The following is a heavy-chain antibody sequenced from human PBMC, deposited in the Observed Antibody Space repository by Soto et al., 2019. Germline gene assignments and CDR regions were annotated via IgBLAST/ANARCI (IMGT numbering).Heavy chain of an antibody. CDR3: GKDVGDYVPYYYGVDV. J-gene: IGHJ6*02. D-gene: IGHD1-26*01. Sequence: QVQLVESGGGVVQPGXSXXXXXXXXXXXXXXXXXXWVXQAPGKGLEWMAVIAYDGNEKFYADSVKGRFTISRDNSKNALYLQINTLRNEDTAVYYCGKDVGDYVPYYYGVDVWGQGTTVTVSS. V-gene: IGHV3-30*18. CDR2: IAYDGNEK. CDR1: XXXXXXXX.